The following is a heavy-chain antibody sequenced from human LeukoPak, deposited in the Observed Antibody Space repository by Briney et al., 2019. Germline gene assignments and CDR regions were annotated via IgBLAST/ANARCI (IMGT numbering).Heavy chain of an antibody. CDR2: IIPIFGTA. V-gene: IGHV1-69*06. J-gene: IGHJ6*04. D-gene: IGHD5-12*01. CDR1: GGTFSSYA. CDR3: ARGGSGYDPRYYYYYGMDV. Sequence: GASVNVSCKASGGTFSSYAISWVRQAPGQGLEWMGGIIPIFGTANYAQKFQGRVTITADKSTSTAYMELSSLRSEDTAVYYCARGGSGYDPRYYYYYGMDVWGKGTTVTVSS.